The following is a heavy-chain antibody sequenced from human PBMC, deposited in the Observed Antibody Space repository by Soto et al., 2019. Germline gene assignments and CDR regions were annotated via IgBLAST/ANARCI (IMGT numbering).Heavy chain of an antibody. D-gene: IGHD6-13*01. CDR3: ARDHRAAAGEYDY. V-gene: IGHV1-3*01. CDR1: GYTFTSYA. Sequence: GASVKVSCKASGYTFTSYAMHWVRQAPGQRLEWMGWINAGNGNTKYSQKFQGRVTITRDTSASTAYMELSSLRSEDTAVYYCARDHRAAAGEYDYWGQGSLVTVSS. CDR2: INAGNGNT. J-gene: IGHJ4*02.